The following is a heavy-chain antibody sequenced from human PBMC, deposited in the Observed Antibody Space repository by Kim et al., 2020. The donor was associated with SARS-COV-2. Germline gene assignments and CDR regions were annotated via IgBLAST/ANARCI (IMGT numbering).Heavy chain of an antibody. V-gene: IGHV3-30*03. CDR3: ATTPPIAPLSI. D-gene: IGHD6-13*01. CDR1: GFTFSSYG. Sequence: GGSLRLSCAASGFTFSSYGMHWVRQAPGKGLEWVAVISYDGSNKYYADSVKGRFTISRDNSKNTLYLQMNSLRAEDTAVYYCATTPPIAPLSIWGQATLV. J-gene: IGHJ4*02. CDR2: ISYDGSNK.